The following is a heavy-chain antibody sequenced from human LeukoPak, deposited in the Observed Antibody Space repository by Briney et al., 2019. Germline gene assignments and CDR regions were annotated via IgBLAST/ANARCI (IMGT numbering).Heavy chain of an antibody. CDR1: GVTFSGSA. CDR3: TRHDSLDY. J-gene: IGHJ4*02. V-gene: IGHV3-73*01. CDR2: IRTKANSYAT. D-gene: IGHD2-21*01. Sequence: GGSLRLSCAASGVTFSGSAIHWVRQASGKGLEWVGRIRTKANSYATAYAASVEGRFTISRDDSKNTTFLQMNSLKTEDTAVYYCTRHDSLDYWGQGTLVTVSS.